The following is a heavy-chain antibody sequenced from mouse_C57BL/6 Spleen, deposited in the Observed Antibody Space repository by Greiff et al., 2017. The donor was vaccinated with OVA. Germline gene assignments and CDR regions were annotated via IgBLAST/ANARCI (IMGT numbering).Heavy chain of an antibody. CDR3: TRSNYGQFAY. D-gene: IGHD2-5*01. J-gene: IGHJ3*01. V-gene: IGHV1-15*01. CDR2: IDPETGGT. Sequence: QVQLQQSGAELVRPGASVTLSCKASGYTFTDYEMHWVKQTPVHGLEWIGAIDPETGGTAYNQKFKGKAILTADKSSSTAYMELRSLTSEDSAVYYCTRSNYGQFAYWGQGTLVTVSA. CDR1: GYTFTDYE.